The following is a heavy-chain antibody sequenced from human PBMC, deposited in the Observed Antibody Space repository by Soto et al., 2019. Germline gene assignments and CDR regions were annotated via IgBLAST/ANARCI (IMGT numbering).Heavy chain of an antibody. CDR1: GISFTTAW. D-gene: IGHD3-22*01. CDR3: ATQQFFDASGFSFDQ. Sequence: PGGSLRLSCVGSGISFTTAWMNWVRQAPAKGLEWVGRIKSKTDGETVDYAAPVRGRFIISRDDSKNTVYLSVSGLKTEDTAIYYCATQQFFDASGFSFDQWGQGNLVTVSS. CDR2: IKSKTDGETV. J-gene: IGHJ4*02. V-gene: IGHV3-15*01.